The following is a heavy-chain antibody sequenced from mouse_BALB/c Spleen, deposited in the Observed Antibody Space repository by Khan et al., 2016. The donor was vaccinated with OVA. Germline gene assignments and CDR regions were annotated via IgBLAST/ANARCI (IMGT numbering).Heavy chain of an antibody. CDR3: ARVDYGDGFAY. CDR2: IRKKASGYTT. J-gene: IGHJ3*01. D-gene: IGHD2-13*01. CDR1: AFTFSDYY. V-gene: IGHV7-3*02. Sequence: EVELVESGGGLVEPGGSLRLSCATSAFTFSDYYMSWVRQPPGKALEWLGFIRKKASGYTTEYSASVKGRFTISRDNSQSILYLQMNSLRAEDSATYYCARVDYGDGFAYWGQGTLVTVSA.